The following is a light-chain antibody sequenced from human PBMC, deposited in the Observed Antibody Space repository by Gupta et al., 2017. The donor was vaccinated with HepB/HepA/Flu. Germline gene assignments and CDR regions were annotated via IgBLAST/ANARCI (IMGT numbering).Light chain of an antibody. CDR3: QQYYSFPPT. Sequence: VIWMTQSPFLVSASPGDRVTISCRVSQSISSSLAWYQKKSGRAPELLVYAASTLQSGVPLRFSGSGSGTDFTLTISGLQSEDYGTYYCQQYYSFPPTFAGGTQVEI. CDR2: AAS. J-gene: IGKJ4*01. CDR1: QSISSS. V-gene: IGKV1D-8*01.